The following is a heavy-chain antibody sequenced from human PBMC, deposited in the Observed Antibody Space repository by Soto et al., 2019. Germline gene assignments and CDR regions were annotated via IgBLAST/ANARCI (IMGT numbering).Heavy chain of an antibody. CDR3: ARGGWTTYYSPFFDY. CDR2: IYWDDDK. V-gene: IGHV2-5*02. J-gene: IGHJ4*02. CDR1: GFSLSTSGVG. D-gene: IGHD3-10*01. Sequence: QITLKESGPTLVKPTQTLTLTCTFSGFSLSTSGVGVGWIRQPPGKALEWLALIYWDDDKRYRPSLKSRLTITKDTSKNRVVLTLTMLDTVDTATYYCARGGWTTYYSPFFDYWGQGTLVTVSS.